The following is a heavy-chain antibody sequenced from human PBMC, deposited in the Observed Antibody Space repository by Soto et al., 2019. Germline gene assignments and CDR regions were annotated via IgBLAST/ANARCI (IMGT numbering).Heavy chain of an antibody. V-gene: IGHV1-18*04. D-gene: IGHD2-21*01. CDR2: ISAYNGDT. Sequence: QVQLLQSGAEVKQPGASVKVSCKASGYTFTSYGVSWGRQAPGQGLEWMGWISAYNGDTKYSQKFQGRISLTTDTYTRTAYMELRSLRSDDTAVYYCARVPSYSTLDYWGQGTLVTVSS. CDR3: ARVPSYSTLDY. CDR1: GYTFTSYG. J-gene: IGHJ4*02.